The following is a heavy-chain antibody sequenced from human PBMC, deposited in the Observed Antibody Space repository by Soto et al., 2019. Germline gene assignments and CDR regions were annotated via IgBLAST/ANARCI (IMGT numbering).Heavy chain of an antibody. V-gene: IGHV3-23*01. CDR1: GFTFSHAC. Sequence: GGSLRLSCAGSGFTFSHACISWVRQAPGKGLEWVSTISGSGGSTYYADSLKGRFTISRDNSKNTLFLQMSSQRAEDTAVYYCAKEAVSGWYYFDYWGPGTLVTVSS. D-gene: IGHD6-19*01. CDR2: ISGSGGST. J-gene: IGHJ4*02. CDR3: AKEAVSGWYYFDY.